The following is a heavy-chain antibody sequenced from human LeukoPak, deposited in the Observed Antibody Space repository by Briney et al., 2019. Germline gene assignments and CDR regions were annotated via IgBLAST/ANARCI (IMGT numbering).Heavy chain of an antibody. CDR1: GGSFSGYY. J-gene: IGHJ6*03. CDR2: INHSGST. CDR3: ARYFWSGYYKNYYYMDV. V-gene: IGHV4-34*01. D-gene: IGHD3-3*01. Sequence: PSETLSLTCAVYGGSFSGYYWSWIRQPPGKGLEWIGEINHSGSTNYNPSLKSRVTISVDTSKNQFSLKLSSVTAAATAVYYCARYFWSGYYKNYYYMDVWGKGTTVTVSS.